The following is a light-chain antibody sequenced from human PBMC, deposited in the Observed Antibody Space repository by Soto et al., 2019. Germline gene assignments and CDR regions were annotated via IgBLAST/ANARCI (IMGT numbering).Light chain of an antibody. CDR2: EAS. Sequence: DIQMTQSPSTLSASVGDRVTITCRASQSNSNSLAWYQQKPGKAPKLLIYEASSLKSGVPSRFSGSGSGTEYTLTISSLQPDDFATYYCQQYNGYWTFGQGTKVEIK. J-gene: IGKJ1*01. V-gene: IGKV1-5*03. CDR3: QQYNGYWT. CDR1: QSNSNS.